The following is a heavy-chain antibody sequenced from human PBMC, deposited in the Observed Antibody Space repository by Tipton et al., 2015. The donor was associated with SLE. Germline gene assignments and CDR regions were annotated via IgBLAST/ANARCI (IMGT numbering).Heavy chain of an antibody. D-gene: IGHD2/OR15-2a*01. CDR3: GGGNYFDYYMDV. CDR2: INHSGST. CDR1: GGSFSNYY. V-gene: IGHV4-34*01. J-gene: IGHJ6*03. Sequence: TLSLTCAVYGGSFSNYYWIWIRQPPGKGLEWIGDINHSGSTNYNSSLKSRVTISIDTSKNQFSLKLSSVTAADTAVYYCGGGNYFDYYMDVWGKGTTVTVSS.